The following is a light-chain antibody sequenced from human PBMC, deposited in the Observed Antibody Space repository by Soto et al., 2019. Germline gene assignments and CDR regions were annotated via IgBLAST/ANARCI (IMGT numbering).Light chain of an antibody. J-gene: IGKJ5*01. Sequence: EIVLTQSPGTLSLSPGERATLSCRASQSLSNNIYLAWYQQKPGQAPRLLIYGASSRATGIPDRFSGSGSGTDFTLTISSLEPEDFAVYYCQQRSSRPREISFGQGTRLEIK. CDR3: QQRSSRPREIS. V-gene: IGKV3D-20*02. CDR1: QSLSNNIY. CDR2: GAS.